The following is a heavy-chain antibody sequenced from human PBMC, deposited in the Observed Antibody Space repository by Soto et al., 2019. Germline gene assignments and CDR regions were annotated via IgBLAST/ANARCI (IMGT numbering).Heavy chain of an antibody. CDR2: IYYSGST. V-gene: IGHV4-31*03. Sequence: SETLSLTCTVSGGSISSGGYYWSWIRQHPGKGLEWIGYIYYSGSTYYNPSLKSRVTISVDTSKNQFSLKLSSVTAVDTAVYYCARDWSGAAGTHYYYYGMDVWVQGTTVTV. CDR3: ARDWSGAAGTHYYYYGMDV. D-gene: IGHD6-13*01. J-gene: IGHJ6*02. CDR1: GGSISSGGYY.